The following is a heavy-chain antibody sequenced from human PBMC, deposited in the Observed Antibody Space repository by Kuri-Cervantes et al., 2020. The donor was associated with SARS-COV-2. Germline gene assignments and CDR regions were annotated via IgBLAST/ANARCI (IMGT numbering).Heavy chain of an antibody. CDR3: ARHAVVLGVATVYFDY. CDR2: INHSGST. V-gene: IGHV4-34*01. J-gene: IGHJ4*02. D-gene: IGHD1-26*01. Sequence: SQTLSLTCAVYGGSFNGYYWSWIRQPPGRGLEWIGEINHSGSTNYNPSLESRVTISVDTSKNQFSLKLSSVTAADTAVYYCARHAVVLGVATVYFDYWGQGTLVTVSS. CDR1: GGSFNGYY.